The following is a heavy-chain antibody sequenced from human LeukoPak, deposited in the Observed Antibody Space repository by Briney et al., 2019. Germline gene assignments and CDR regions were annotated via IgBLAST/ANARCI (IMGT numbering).Heavy chain of an antibody. J-gene: IGHJ6*02. Sequence: ASVKVSCKASGYTFTGYYMHWVRQAPGQGLEWMGWINPNSGGTNYAQKFQGRVTMTRDTSISTAYMELSRLRSDDTAVYYCARVGLGYCSSTSCYLSGMDVWGQGTTVTVSS. D-gene: IGHD2-2*01. V-gene: IGHV1-2*02. CDR1: GYTFTGYY. CDR3: ARVGLGYCSSTSCYLSGMDV. CDR2: INPNSGGT.